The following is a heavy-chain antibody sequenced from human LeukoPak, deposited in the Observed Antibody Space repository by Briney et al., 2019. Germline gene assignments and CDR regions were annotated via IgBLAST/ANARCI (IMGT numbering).Heavy chain of an antibody. CDR3: ARSPTNYYDSSGYPY. D-gene: IGHD3-22*01. J-gene: IGHJ4*02. CDR1: GGSISSGGYY. Sequence: SQTLSLTCTVSGGSISSGGYYWSWIRQPPGKGLEWIGYIYHSGSTYYNPSLKSRVTISVDRSKNQFSLKLSSVTAADTAVYYCARSPTNYYDSSGYPYWGQGTLVTVSS. V-gene: IGHV4-30-2*01. CDR2: IYHSGST.